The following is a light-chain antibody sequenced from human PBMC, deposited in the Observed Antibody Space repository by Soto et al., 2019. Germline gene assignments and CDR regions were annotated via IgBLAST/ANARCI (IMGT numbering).Light chain of an antibody. Sequence: DVQMTQYPSSVSASVGDRVTITCRASQGIGRWLAWYQQRPGKAPSFLIYAASSLQGGDPSRFSGSGSGTDFTLTISTLQPEEFATYFCQQGDSCPVTFGQGTRLEMK. J-gene: IGKJ5*01. V-gene: IGKV1D-12*01. CDR3: QQGDSCPVT. CDR2: AAS. CDR1: QGIGRW.